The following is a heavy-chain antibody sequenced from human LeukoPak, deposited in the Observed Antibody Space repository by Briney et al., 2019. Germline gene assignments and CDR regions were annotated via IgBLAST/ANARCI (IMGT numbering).Heavy chain of an antibody. Sequence: GGSLRLSCAVSGLPLSSYAMSWVRQAPGKGLEWVSATSSSDAGTYYADSVRGRFTISRDNSKNTLYLQMNSLRAEDTAVYYCATNAKYSSGWYNWFDPWGQGTLVTVSS. V-gene: IGHV3-23*01. CDR2: TSSSDAGT. CDR3: ATNAKYSSGWYNWFDP. D-gene: IGHD6-19*01. CDR1: GLPLSSYA. J-gene: IGHJ5*02.